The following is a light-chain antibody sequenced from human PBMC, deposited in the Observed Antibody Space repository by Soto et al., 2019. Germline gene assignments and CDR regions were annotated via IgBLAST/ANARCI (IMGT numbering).Light chain of an antibody. V-gene: IGKV3-15*01. J-gene: IGKJ4*01. CDR2: GAS. CDR3: QQYNNWPPP. Sequence: EIVMTQSPATLSVSPGERATLSCRASQSVSSNLAWYQQKPGQARRLLIYGASTRATGIPARFSGSGSGTEFTLTISSQQSEDFAVYYCQQYNNWPPPFGGGTKVEIK. CDR1: QSVSSN.